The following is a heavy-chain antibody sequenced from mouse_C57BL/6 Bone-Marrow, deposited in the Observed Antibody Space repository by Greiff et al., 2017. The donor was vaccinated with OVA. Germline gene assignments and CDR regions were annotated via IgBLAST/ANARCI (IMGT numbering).Heavy chain of an antibody. CDR2: IDPENGDT. Sequence: VQLQQSGAELVRPGASVKLSCTASGFNIKDDYMHWVKQRPDQGLEWIGWIDPENGDTEYASKFQGKATITADTSSNTAYLQLSSRTSEDAAVDDCTPVYYGYGGFAYWGQGTLVTVSA. CDR1: GFNIKDDY. CDR3: TPVYYGYGGFAY. J-gene: IGHJ3*01. D-gene: IGHD2-2*01. V-gene: IGHV14-4*01.